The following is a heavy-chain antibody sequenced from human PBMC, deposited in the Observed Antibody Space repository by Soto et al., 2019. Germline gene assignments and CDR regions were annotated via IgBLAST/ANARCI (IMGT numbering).Heavy chain of an antibody. V-gene: IGHV4-31*03. D-gene: IGHD3-3*02. Sequence: QVQLQGSGPGLVKPSQTLSLTCTVSGGSINIVGYYWSWIRQHPGKGLEWIGYIYYSGSTFYTPSLKSRVTISFDTSKNQFSLTLNSVTAAYTAVYYCARTAWHFFAYWGQGTLVTVSS. J-gene: IGHJ4*02. CDR1: GGSINIVGYY. CDR2: IYYSGST. CDR3: ARTAWHFFAY.